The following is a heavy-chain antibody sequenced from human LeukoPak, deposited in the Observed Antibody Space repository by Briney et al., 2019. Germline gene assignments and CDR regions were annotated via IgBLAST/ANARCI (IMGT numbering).Heavy chain of an antibody. V-gene: IGHV4-34*01. CDR3: ARRRRYDYLSFDI. D-gene: IGHD4/OR15-4a*01. CDR1: GGSFSGYY. CDR2: INQSGST. Sequence: SETLSLTCAVYGGSFSGYYWSWIRQPPGKGLEWIGEINQSGSTNYNPSLKSRVTISVDTSKNQFSLKLSSVTAADTAVYYCARRRRYDYLSFDIWGQGTMVTVSS. J-gene: IGHJ3*02.